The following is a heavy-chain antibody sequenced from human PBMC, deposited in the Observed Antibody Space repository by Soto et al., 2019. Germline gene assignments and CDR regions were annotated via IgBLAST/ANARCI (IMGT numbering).Heavy chain of an antibody. J-gene: IGHJ4*02. CDR2: IIPILGIA. CDR3: ARGPTRLPYYFDY. CDR1: GGTFSSYT. V-gene: IGHV1-69*02. Sequence: ASVKVSCKASGGTFSSYTISWVRQAPGQGLEWMGRIIPILGIANYAQKFQGRVTITADKSTSTAYMELSSLRSEDTAVYYCARGPTRLPYYFDYWGQGTLVTVSS.